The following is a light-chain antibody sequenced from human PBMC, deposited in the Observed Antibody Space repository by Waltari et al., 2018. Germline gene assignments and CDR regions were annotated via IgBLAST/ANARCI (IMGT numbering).Light chain of an antibody. CDR1: QTITGSW. CDR2: GAS. CDR3: QQYDGSVVT. J-gene: IGKJ4*01. V-gene: IGKV3-20*01. Sequence: EIVLTQPPGTLSASPGERVTVSSRASQTITGSWLTWYHQKPGQAPRLLIYGASNRAPGIPDRFSGSGSGTDFTLTISRLEPEDSAVYYCQQYDGSVVTFGGGTKVEIK.